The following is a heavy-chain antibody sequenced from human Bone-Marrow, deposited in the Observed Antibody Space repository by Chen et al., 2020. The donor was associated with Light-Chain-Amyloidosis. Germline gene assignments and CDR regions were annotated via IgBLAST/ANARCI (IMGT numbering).Heavy chain of an antibody. J-gene: IGHJ6*03. D-gene: IGHD1-1*01. CDR1: GFTFNVYA. CDR2: ISSNSGSI. V-gene: IGHV3-9*01. CDR3: VKSLIPSRYLYHYYMDV. Sequence: EVQLVESGGGLVQPGRSLRLSCAASGFTFNVYAMYWVRQGPGKGLEWVSGISSNSGSIGYADSVKGRFSISRDNAKNYLHLQMNSLRPEDTALYYCVKSLIPSRYLYHYYMDVWGKGTTVIVSS.